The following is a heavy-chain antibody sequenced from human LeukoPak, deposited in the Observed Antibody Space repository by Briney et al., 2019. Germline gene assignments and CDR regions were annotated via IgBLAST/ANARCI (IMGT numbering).Heavy chain of an antibody. CDR3: ARSSITIFGNYYYGMDV. V-gene: IGHV1-2*04. CDR1: GYTFTGYY. D-gene: IGHD3-3*01. Sequence: GASVTVSCTASGYTFTGYYMRWVRQAPGQGLEWMGRINPNSGGTNYAQKFQGWVTMTRDTSISTAYMELSRPRSDDTAVYYCARSSITIFGNYYYGMDVWGQGTTVTVSS. J-gene: IGHJ6*02. CDR2: INPNSGGT.